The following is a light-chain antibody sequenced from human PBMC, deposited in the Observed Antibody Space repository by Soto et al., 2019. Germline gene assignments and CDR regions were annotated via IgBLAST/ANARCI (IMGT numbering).Light chain of an antibody. V-gene: IGKV3-15*01. J-gene: IGKJ4*01. CDR3: QQYIRWPLT. CDR2: GAS. Sequence: EIVLTQYPATLSLSRGERATLSCRASQSVSSNLAWYQQKPGQAPSLLIYGASTRATGTPARFSGSGSGTEFTLTISSLQSEDFAVYYCQQYIRWPLTFGGGTKVDIK. CDR1: QSVSSN.